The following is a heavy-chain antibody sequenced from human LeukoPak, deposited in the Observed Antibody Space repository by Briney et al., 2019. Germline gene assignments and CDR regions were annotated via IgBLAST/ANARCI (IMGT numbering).Heavy chain of an antibody. J-gene: IGHJ4*02. D-gene: IGHD3-16*01. CDR3: ARDDRGFGGNDY. V-gene: IGHV1-69*13. Sequence: GASVKVSCKASGGTFSSYAISWVRQAPGQGLEWMGGIIPIFGTANYAQKFQGRVTITADESTSTAYMELSSLRSEDTAVYYCARDDRGFGGNDYWGQGTLVTVSS. CDR1: GGTFSSYA. CDR2: IIPIFGTA.